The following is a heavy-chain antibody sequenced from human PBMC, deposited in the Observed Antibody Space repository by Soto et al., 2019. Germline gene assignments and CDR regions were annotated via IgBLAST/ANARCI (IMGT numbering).Heavy chain of an antibody. CDR1: GYTFTRYD. CDR2: MNPQTGNT. D-gene: IGHD6-6*01. CDR3: ARLSEESSSSNYYYFYMDV. J-gene: IGHJ6*03. V-gene: IGHV1-8*01. Sequence: QVPLVQSGSEGKEPGASMKISCQASGYTFTRYDITWVRQATGQGLEWMGWMNPQTGNTAYAEKFQGRVTMTRSTSINTAYMELGGVRSEDTAVYYCARLSEESSSSNYYYFYMDVWGKGSTVTVSS.